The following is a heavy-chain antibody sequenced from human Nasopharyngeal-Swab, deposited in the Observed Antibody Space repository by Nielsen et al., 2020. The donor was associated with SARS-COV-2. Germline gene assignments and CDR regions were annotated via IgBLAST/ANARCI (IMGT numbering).Heavy chain of an antibody. CDR3: AKDSGAGFCSGGTCFPTNH. CDR1: GFTFTSYA. V-gene: IGHV3-23*01. J-gene: IGHJ5*02. CDR2: ISGSGDNT. D-gene: IGHD2-15*01. Sequence: GGSLRLSCAASGFTFTSYAINWVRQAPGKGLEWVSGISGSGDNTYYADSVRGRFIISRDTSKNTLSLQMNSLRAEDTALYYCAKDSGAGFCSGGTCFPTNHWGQGTLVTVSS.